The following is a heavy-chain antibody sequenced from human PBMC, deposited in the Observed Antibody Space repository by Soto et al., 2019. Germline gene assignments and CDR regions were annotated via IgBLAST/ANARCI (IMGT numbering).Heavy chain of an antibody. J-gene: IGHJ4*02. Sequence: GGSLRLSCTASGFTFSDYAIHWFRQTPGKGLEWVALISYDGRDEYYADSVKGRFTISRDNSKNTLYLQMNSLRAEDTGMFYCARDSRTDGYKYDYFDYWGQGTLVTVSS. CDR2: ISYDGRDE. CDR1: GFTFSDYA. CDR3: ARDSRTDGYKYDYFDY. V-gene: IGHV3-30*04. D-gene: IGHD5-12*01.